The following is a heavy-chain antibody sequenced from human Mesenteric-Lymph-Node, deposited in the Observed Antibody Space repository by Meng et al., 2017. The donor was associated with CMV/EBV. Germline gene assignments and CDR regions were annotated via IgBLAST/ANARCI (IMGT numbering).Heavy chain of an antibody. Sequence: GSGDSISDDYYWSWIRQHPGKGLELIGYIYYRGTTYYNPSLKSRVTISVDTSKNQFSLKLASVTAADTAVFYCARERNAVAGGQFEYWGPGTLVTVSS. CDR3: ARERNAVAGGQFEY. D-gene: IGHD6-19*01. V-gene: IGHV4-31*02. CDR2: IYYRGTT. J-gene: IGHJ4*02. CDR1: GDSISDDYY.